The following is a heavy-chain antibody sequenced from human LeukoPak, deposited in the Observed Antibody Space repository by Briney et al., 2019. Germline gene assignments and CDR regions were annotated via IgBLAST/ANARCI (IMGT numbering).Heavy chain of an antibody. J-gene: IGHJ4*02. CDR2: ISSSSSYI. D-gene: IGHD6-13*01. CDR1: GFTFSSYS. V-gene: IGHV3-21*01. Sequence: GGSLRLSCAASGFTFSSYSMNWVRQAPGKGLEWVSSISSSSSYIYYADSVMGRFTISRDNAKNSLYLQMNSLRAEDTAVCYCARAGSSSWFDYWGQGTLVTVSS. CDR3: ARAGSSSWFDY.